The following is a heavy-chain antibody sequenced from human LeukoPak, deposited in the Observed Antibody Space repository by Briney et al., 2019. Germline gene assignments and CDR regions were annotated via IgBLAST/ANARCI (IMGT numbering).Heavy chain of an antibody. V-gene: IGHV4-34*01. CDR3: ARVGYSYGPYNWFDP. D-gene: IGHD5-18*01. CDR2: INHSGST. J-gene: IGHJ5*02. Sequence: SETLSLTCAVYGGSFSGYYWSWIRQPPGKGLEWIGEINHSGSTNYNPSLKSRVTISVDTSKNQFSLKLSSVTAADTAVYYCARVGYSYGPYNWFDPRGQGTLVTVPS. CDR1: GGSFSGYY.